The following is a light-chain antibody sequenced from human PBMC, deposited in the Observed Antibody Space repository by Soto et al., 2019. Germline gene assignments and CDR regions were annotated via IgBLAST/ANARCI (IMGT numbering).Light chain of an antibody. Sequence: EIVWAQSPGTLSLSPGDRVTLSCRASQSVSTNYFSWYQQKPGQAPRLLIYATSSRAVGIPDRFSGSGSGTVFTLTISRLEPEDFAMYYCQQYGDYNSPRYSFGQGTRLEI. J-gene: IGKJ2*03. V-gene: IGKV3-20*01. CDR1: QSVSTNY. CDR2: ATS. CDR3: QQYGDYNSPRYS.